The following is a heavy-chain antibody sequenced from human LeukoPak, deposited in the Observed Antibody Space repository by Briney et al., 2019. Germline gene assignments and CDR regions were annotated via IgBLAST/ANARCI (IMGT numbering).Heavy chain of an antibody. V-gene: IGHV3-74*01. D-gene: IGHD6-13*01. Sequence: PGGSLRLSCAASGFTFSSYWMHWVRQAPGKGLVWVSRINSDGSSTSYADFVKGRFTISRDNAKNTLYLQMNSLRAEDTAVYYCAREIAAALNWFDPWGQGTLVTVSS. J-gene: IGHJ5*02. CDR1: GFTFSSYW. CDR3: AREIAAALNWFDP. CDR2: INSDGSST.